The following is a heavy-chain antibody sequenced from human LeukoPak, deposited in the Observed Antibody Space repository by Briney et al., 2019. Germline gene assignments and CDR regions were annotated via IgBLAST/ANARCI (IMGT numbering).Heavy chain of an antibody. J-gene: IGHJ5*02. CDR3: AKDCVGSQLERPGWFDP. Sequence: GGSLRLSCAASGFTFSNAWMSWVRQAPGKGLEWVSAISGSGGSTYYADSVKGRFTISRDNSKNTLYLQMNSLRAEDTAVYYCAKDCVGSQLERPGWFDPWGQGTLVTVSS. D-gene: IGHD1-1*01. V-gene: IGHV3-23*01. CDR2: ISGSGGST. CDR1: GFTFSNAW.